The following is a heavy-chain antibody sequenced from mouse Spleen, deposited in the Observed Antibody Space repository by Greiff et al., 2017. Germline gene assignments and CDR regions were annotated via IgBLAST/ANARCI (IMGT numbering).Heavy chain of an antibody. CDR2: ISYDGSN. J-gene: IGHJ4*01. D-gene: IGHD2-2*01. CDR1: GYSITSGYY. V-gene: IGHV3-6*01. Sequence: EVKLQESGPGLVKPSQSLSLTCSVTGYSITSGYYWNWIRQFPGNKLEWMGYISYDGSNNYNPSLKNRISITRDTSKNQFFLKLNSVTTEDTATYYCARGGGYDVWYAMDYWGQGTSVTVSS. CDR3: ARGGGYDVWYAMDY.